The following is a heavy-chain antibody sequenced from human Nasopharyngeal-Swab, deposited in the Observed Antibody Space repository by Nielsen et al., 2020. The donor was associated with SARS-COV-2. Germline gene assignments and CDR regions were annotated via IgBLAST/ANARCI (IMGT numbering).Heavy chain of an antibody. Sequence: SETLSLTCAVYGGSFSGYYWSWIRKPPGKGLEWIGEINHSGSTNYNPSLKSRVTISVDTSKNQFSLNLSSVTAADTAVYYCARSSGWYSGFDYWGQGTLVTVSS. CDR3: ARSSGWYSGFDY. CDR1: GGSFSGYY. D-gene: IGHD6-19*01. V-gene: IGHV4-34*01. CDR2: INHSGST. J-gene: IGHJ4*02.